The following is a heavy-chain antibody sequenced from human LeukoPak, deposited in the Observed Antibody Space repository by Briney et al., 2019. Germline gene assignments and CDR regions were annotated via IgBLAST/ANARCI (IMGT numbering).Heavy chain of an antibody. Sequence: ASVKVSCKASGYTFTGYYMHWVRQAPGQGLEWMGWINPNSGGTNCAQKFQGRVTMTRDTSISTAYMELSRLRSDDTAVYYCASASLPALRFLEWLPFTWGQGTLVTVSS. D-gene: IGHD3-3*01. CDR2: INPNSGGT. J-gene: IGHJ5*02. CDR3: ASASLPALRFLEWLPFT. V-gene: IGHV1-2*02. CDR1: GYTFTGYY.